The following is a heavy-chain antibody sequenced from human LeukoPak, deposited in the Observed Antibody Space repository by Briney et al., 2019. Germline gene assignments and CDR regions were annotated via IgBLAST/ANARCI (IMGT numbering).Heavy chain of an antibody. J-gene: IGHJ4*02. Sequence: GSLRLSCAASGFTFSSYSMNWVRQAPGKGLEWVSSISSSSSYIYYADSVKGRFTISRDNAKNSLYLQMNSLRAEDTAVYYCARDMKVTGTTAFDYWGQGTLVTVSS. CDR2: ISSSSSYI. D-gene: IGHD1-20*01. CDR1: GFTFSSYS. V-gene: IGHV3-21*01. CDR3: ARDMKVTGTTAFDY.